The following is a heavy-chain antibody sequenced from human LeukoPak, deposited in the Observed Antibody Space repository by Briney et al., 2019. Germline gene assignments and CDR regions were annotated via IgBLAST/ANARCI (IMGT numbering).Heavy chain of an antibody. CDR2: ISSSGSTI. Sequence: GGSLRLSCAASGFTFSSYEMNWVRQAPGKGLEWVSYISSSGSTIYYADSVKGRFTISTDNAKNSLYLQMNSLRAEYTAFYYCAREGVVVGRDFDYWGQGTLVTVSS. J-gene: IGHJ4*02. CDR1: GFTFSSYE. CDR3: AREGVVVGRDFDY. D-gene: IGHD2-15*01. V-gene: IGHV3-48*03.